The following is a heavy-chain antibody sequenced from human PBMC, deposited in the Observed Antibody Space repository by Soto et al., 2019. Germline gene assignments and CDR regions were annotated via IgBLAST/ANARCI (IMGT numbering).Heavy chain of an antibody. Sequence: QVQLVQSGAEVKKPGSSVKVSCKTSGGTFRTSAISWVRQAPGQGLEWMGGIMPVFTTADYAQKFQGRVTITADESTSTAYMELSSLRSEDTAVYYCARDKDRQQLGGNYYYIMDVWGQGTTVTVSS. D-gene: IGHD3-3*02. J-gene: IGHJ6*01. V-gene: IGHV1-69*12. CDR3: ARDKDRQQLGGNYYYIMDV. CDR1: GGTFRTSA. CDR2: IMPVFTTA.